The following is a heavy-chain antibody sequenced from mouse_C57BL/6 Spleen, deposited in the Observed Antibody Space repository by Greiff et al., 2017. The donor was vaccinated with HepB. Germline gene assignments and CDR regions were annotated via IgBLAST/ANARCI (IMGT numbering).Heavy chain of an antibody. D-gene: IGHD1-1*01. CDR2: IWTGGGT. J-gene: IGHJ1*03. Sequence: VMLVESGPGLVAPSQSLSITCTVSGFSLTSYAISWVRQPPGKGLEWLGVIWTGGGTNYNSALKSRLSISKDNSKSQVFLKMNSLQTDDTARYYCARSSHYYGSSPSYWYFDVWGTGTTVTVSS. CDR3: ARSSHYYGSSPSYWYFDV. V-gene: IGHV2-9-1*01. CDR1: GFSLTSYA.